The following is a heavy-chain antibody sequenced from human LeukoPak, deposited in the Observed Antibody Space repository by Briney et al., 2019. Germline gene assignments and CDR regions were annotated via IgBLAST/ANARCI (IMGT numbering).Heavy chain of an antibody. Sequence: PGRSLRLSCVVSGFTFSRYGVHWVRQAPGKGLDWVALIWYDGSNQYYADSVKRRFTISRDDSKNTLYLQMNSLRAQDTAVYYCARDPGTTSYYFDYWGQGTLVTVSS. CDR2: IWYDGSNQ. V-gene: IGHV3-33*01. D-gene: IGHD1-1*01. CDR3: ARDPGTTSYYFDY. J-gene: IGHJ4*02. CDR1: GFTFSRYG.